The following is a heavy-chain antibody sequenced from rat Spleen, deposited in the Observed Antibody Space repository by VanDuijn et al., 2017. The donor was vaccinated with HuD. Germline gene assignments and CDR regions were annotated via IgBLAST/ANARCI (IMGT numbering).Heavy chain of an antibody. D-gene: IGHD4-3*01. CDR2: ITNSGGST. J-gene: IGHJ2*01. CDR1: GFTFSNYY. Sequence: EVQLVESDGGLVQPGRSPKLSCAASGFTFSNYYMAWVRQAPTKGLEWVASITNSGGSTYYRDSVKGRFTISRDNAKSTLYLQMDSLRSEDTATYYCTRGFGLFDYWGQGVMVTVSS. V-gene: IGHV5S23*01. CDR3: TRGFGLFDY.